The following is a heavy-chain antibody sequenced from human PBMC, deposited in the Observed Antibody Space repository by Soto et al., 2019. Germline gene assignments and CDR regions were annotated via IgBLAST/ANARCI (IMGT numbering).Heavy chain of an antibody. CDR1: WDRFSINVSA. D-gene: IGHD6-6*01. CDR2: AYYRSKWYN. Sequence: PSQTLSLTCAISWDRFSINVSALNWIRHSPSRGLEWLGRAYYRSKWYNDYAVSVKGRITINQDTSKNLFSLQLNSVTPEETAVYYCARETEQIVTLLFEYWGQGTLVTVSS. CDR3: ARETEQIVTLLFEY. J-gene: IGHJ4*02. V-gene: IGHV6-1*01.